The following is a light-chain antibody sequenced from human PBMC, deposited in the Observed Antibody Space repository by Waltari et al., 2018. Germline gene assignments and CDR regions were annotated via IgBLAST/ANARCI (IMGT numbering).Light chain of an antibody. CDR2: WAS. CDR1: QSVLYSSNNNNY. CDR3: QQYYSSPRT. J-gene: IGKJ4*01. V-gene: IGKV4-1*01. Sequence: DILMTQSPDSLAVSLGERATINCKSSQSVLYSSNNNNYLTWYKHKPGQPPKLLIYWASTRESGVPDRFSGSGSGTDFTLTISSLQAEDVAVYYCQQYYSSPRTFGGGTKVEIK.